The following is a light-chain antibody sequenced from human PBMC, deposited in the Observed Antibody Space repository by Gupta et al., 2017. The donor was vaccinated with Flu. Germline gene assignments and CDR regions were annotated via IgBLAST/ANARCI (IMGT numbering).Light chain of an antibody. J-gene: IGKJ4*01. V-gene: IGKV3-11*01. CDR1: ESIGDY. Sequence: EIVLTQSPVTLSLSPGGTATLSCRASESIGDYLTWLQQKPGQAPRLVIYHASKRATGIPPRFRGSGSGTEFTLTISTLEPEDFAIYYCQQRSIWPLTFGRGTMVEIK. CDR2: HAS. CDR3: QQRSIWPLT.